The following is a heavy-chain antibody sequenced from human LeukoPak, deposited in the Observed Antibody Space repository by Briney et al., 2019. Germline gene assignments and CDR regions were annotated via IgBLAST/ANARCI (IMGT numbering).Heavy chain of an antibody. V-gene: IGHV4-34*08. CDR3: AARRDGYRGAFDI. D-gene: IGHD5-24*01. J-gene: IGHJ3*02. CDR1: GFTFSSYA. Sequence: GSLRLSCAASGFTFSSYAMSWIRQPPGKGLEWIGEINHSGRTDYNPSLKSRVTISVDTSKNQFSLKLSSVTAADTAVYYCAARRDGYRGAFDIWGQGTMVTVSS. CDR2: INHSGRT.